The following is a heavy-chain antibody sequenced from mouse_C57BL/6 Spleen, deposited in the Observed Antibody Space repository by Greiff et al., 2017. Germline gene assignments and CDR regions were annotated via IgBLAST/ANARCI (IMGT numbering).Heavy chain of an antibody. J-gene: IGHJ1*03. D-gene: IGHD1-1*01. V-gene: IGHV1-64*01. CDR3: AIPPITTVVGLPWYFDG. CDR2: IHPNSGST. CDR1: GYTFTSYW. Sequence: VQLQQPGAELVKPGASVKLSCKASGYTFTSYWMHWVKQRPGQGLEWIGMIHPNSGSTNYNEKFKSKATLPVDKSSSTAYRKLISLTSEDSAVYFCAIPPITTVVGLPWYFDGWGTGTTVTVSS.